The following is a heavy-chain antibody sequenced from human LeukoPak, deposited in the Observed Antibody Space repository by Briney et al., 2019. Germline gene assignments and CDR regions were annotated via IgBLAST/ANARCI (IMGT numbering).Heavy chain of an antibody. CDR3: ARKGEAYGDYHGCDY. D-gene: IGHD4-17*01. Sequence: SETLSLTCTVSGGSISSYYWNWIRQPPGKGLEWIGHIYYSGSTNYNPSLMGRVTISVDTSKNQFSLRLTSGTAADTAVYYCARKGEAYGDYHGCDYWGQGTLVTVSS. CDR1: GGSISSYY. V-gene: IGHV4-59*01. CDR2: IYYSGST. J-gene: IGHJ4*02.